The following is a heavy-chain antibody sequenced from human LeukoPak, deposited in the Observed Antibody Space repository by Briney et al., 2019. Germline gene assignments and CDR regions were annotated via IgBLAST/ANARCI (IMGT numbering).Heavy chain of an antibody. CDR2: ISAYNGNT. Sequence: ASVKVSCKASGYTFTSYGISWVRQAPGQGLEWMGWISAYNGNTNYAQKLQGRVTTTTDTSTSTAYMELRSLRSDDTAVYYCARDLVPYSSGWYYFDYWGQGTLVTVSS. CDR1: GYTFTSYG. J-gene: IGHJ4*02. V-gene: IGHV1-18*01. D-gene: IGHD6-19*01. CDR3: ARDLVPYSSGWYYFDY.